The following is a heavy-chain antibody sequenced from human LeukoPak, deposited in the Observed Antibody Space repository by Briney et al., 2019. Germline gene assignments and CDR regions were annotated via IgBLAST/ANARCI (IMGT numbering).Heavy chain of an antibody. Sequence: PGGSLRLSCAASGFTFSSYSMNWLRQAPGKGLEWVSYISSSSSTIYYADSVKGRFTISRDNAKNSLYLQINSLRAEDTAVYYCATRPYDILTGYYRPFDYWGQGTLVTVSS. CDR1: GFTFSSYS. V-gene: IGHV3-48*01. CDR3: ATRPYDILTGYYRPFDY. CDR2: ISSSSSTI. D-gene: IGHD3-9*01. J-gene: IGHJ4*02.